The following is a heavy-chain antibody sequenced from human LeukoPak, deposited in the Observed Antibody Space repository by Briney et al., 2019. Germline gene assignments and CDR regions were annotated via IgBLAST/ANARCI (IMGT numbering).Heavy chain of an antibody. CDR1: GGTFSSYA. CDR3: ARGPYYYDSSGYYSTREPYYYYYMDV. V-gene: IGHV1-69*13. J-gene: IGHJ6*03. CDR2: IIPIFGTA. D-gene: IGHD3-22*01. Sequence: ASVKVSCKASGGTFSSYAISWVRQAPGQGLEWMGGIIPIFGTANYAQKFQGRVTITADESTSTAYMELSSLRSEDTAVYYCARGPYYYDSSGYYSTREPYYYYYMDVWGKGTTVTVSS.